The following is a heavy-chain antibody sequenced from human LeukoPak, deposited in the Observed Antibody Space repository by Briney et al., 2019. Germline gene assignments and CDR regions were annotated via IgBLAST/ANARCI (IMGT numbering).Heavy chain of an antibody. V-gene: IGHV3-66*03. D-gene: IGHD3/OR15-3a*01. CDR2: IRASGEA. Sequence: PGGSLRLSCAVSGFRVSDYYMSWVRQAPGKGLEWVGLIRASGEAFYADFARGRFAISRDEFENTLYLQMNSLRVEDTAVYFCARDRAANQDWVEFDPWGQGTPVIVSS. CDR3: ARDRAANQDWVEFDP. CDR1: GFRVSDYY. J-gene: IGHJ5*02.